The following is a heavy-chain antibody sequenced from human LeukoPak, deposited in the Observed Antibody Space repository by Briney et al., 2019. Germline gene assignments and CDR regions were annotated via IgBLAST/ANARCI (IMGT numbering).Heavy chain of an antibody. J-gene: IGHJ4*02. CDR3: TRSSGYTSGWYFDY. D-gene: IGHD6-19*01. V-gene: IGHV3-49*03. Sequence: PGRSLRLSCTTSGFTFGDYVMSWFRQAPGTGLQWVGFIRSKLYGGTTEYAASVRGRFTISRDDYKSIAYLQMNSLKTEDTAMYYCTRSSGYTSGWYFDYLGQGTPVTVSS. CDR2: IRSKLYGGTT. CDR1: GFTFGDYV.